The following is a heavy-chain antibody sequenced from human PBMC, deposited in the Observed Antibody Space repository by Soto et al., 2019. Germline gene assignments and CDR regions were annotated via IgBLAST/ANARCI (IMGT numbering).Heavy chain of an antibody. Sequence: PSETLSLTCVVSGGSITTYHWSWIRQFPGKGLEWIAYTAYTGNTNYNTPLKRRVTISMLTSKNLVSPKLTSISAAETAFYYCAIAMHAGFTHYFDLWGQGTLVT. J-gene: IGHJ4*03. CDR2: TAYTGNT. CDR1: GGSITTYH. V-gene: IGHV4-59*01. CDR3: AIAMHAGFTHYFDL. D-gene: IGHD2-2*01.